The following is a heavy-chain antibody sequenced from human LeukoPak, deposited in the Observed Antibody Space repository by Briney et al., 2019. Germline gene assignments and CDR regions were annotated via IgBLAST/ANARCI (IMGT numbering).Heavy chain of an antibody. CDR1: GGSISSSSYY. J-gene: IGHJ4*02. D-gene: IGHD6-13*01. CDR3: ARQTWSGQQLLQDH. V-gene: IGHV4-39*01. Sequence: SESLSLTCTVSGGSISSSSYYWGWIRQPPGKGLEWIGSIYYSGSTYYNPSLKSRVTISVDTSKNQFSLKLSSVTAADTAFYYCARQTWSGQQLLQDHWGQGTLVTVSS. CDR2: IYYSGST.